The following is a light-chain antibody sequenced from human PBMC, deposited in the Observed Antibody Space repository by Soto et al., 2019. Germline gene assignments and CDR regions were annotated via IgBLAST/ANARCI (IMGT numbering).Light chain of an antibody. J-gene: IGKJ4*01. V-gene: IGKV1-5*03. CDR2: KAS. Sequence: DITLTQSPSSLSASVGDRVTIPCRASQTISKSLNWYQQKPGKAPKLLIYKASTLESGVPSRFSGSGSGTEFTLTISSLQADDFAIYYCQQYNGYRLAFGGGTKVDI. CDR3: QQYNGYRLA. CDR1: QTISKS.